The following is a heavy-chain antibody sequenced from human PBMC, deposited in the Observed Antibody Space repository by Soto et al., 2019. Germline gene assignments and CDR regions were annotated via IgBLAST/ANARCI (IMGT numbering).Heavy chain of an antibody. V-gene: IGHV3-23*01. CDR2: ISGSGGST. D-gene: IGHD3-3*01. CDR3: AKDPRAPYYDFWSGYYWTFDY. CDR1: GFTFSSYA. Sequence: GGSLRLSCAASGFTFSSYAMSWVRQAPGKGLEWVSAISGSGGSTYYADSVKGRFTISRDNSKNTLYLQMNSLRAEDTAVYYCAKDPRAPYYDFWSGYYWTFDYWGQGTLVTVSS. J-gene: IGHJ4*02.